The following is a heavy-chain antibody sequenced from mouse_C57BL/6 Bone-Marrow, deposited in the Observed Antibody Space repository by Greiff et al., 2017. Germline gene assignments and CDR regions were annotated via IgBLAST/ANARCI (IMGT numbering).Heavy chain of an antibody. CDR2: IDPENGDT. Sequence: VQLKQSGAELVRPGASVKLSCKASGFNIKDDYMHWVKQRPEQGLEWIGWIDPENGDTEYASKFQGKATITADTSSNTAYLQLSSLTSEDTAVYYCTTPALWNAMDDWGQGTSVTVSS. J-gene: IGHJ4*01. CDR3: TTPALWNAMDD. CDR1: GFNIKDDY. V-gene: IGHV14-4*01.